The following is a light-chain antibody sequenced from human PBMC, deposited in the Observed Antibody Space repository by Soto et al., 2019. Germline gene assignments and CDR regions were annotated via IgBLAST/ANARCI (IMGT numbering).Light chain of an antibody. J-gene: IGKJ1*01. CDR1: QNLLHSNGYNY. CDR2: LGS. Sequence: DIVMTQSPLSLPVTPGEPASISCRSSQNLLHSNGYNYLDWYLQKPGQSPQLLIYLGSNRSSGVPDRFSGSGSGTDFTLKISRVEDEDVGVYYCMQALQTPWTFGQGTKVDIK. CDR3: MQALQTPWT. V-gene: IGKV2-28*01.